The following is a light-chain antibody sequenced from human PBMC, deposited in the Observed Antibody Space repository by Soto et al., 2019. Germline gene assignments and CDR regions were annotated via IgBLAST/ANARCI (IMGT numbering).Light chain of an antibody. CDR1: QSVSSSY. CDR3: QQYGRSSWT. V-gene: IGKV3-20*01. CDR2: GAS. Sequence: EIVLTQSPGTLSLSPGERATLSCRASQSVSSSYLAWYQQKPGQAPRLLIYGASSRATGIPDRFSGSGSGTDFTLTIRRLEPEDFAVYYCQQYGRSSWTFGQGIKVEIK. J-gene: IGKJ1*01.